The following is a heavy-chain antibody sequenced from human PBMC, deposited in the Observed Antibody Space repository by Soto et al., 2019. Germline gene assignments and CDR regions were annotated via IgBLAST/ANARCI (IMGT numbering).Heavy chain of an antibody. CDR1: GDSVSSNSAA. D-gene: IGHD3-22*01. CDR2: TYYRSKWYN. J-gene: IGHJ3*02. CDR3: ARDRPRYYYDSSGYYSDAFDI. V-gene: IGHV6-1*01. Sequence: QTLSLTCAISGDSVSSNSAAWNWIRQSPSRGLDWLGRTYYRSKWYNDYAVSVKSRITINPDTSKNQFSLQLNSVTPEDTAVYYCARDRPRYYYDSSGYYSDAFDIWGQGTMVSVSS.